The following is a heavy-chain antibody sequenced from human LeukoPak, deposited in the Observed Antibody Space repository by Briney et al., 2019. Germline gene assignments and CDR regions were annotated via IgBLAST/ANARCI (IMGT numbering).Heavy chain of an antibody. V-gene: IGHV3-23*01. J-gene: IGHJ4*02. CDR3: AKGLRGYSYAFDY. Sequence: GGSLRLSCAASGFTFSSYWMSWVRQAPGKGLEWVSAISGSGGSTYYADSVKGRFTISRDNSKNTLYLQMNSLRAEDTALYYCAKGLRGYSYAFDYWGQGTLVTVSS. CDR1: GFTFSSYW. D-gene: IGHD5-18*01. CDR2: ISGSGGST.